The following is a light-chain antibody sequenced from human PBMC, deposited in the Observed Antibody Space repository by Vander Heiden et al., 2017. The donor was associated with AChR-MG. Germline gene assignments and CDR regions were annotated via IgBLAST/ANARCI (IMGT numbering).Light chain of an antibody. CDR3: VAWDDSLNNV. J-gene: IGLJ3*02. V-gene: IGLV1-44*01. CDR1: RSNIGSNL. Sequence: QSVLTQPPSASGTPGQRVTISCSGSRSNIGSNLVNWYQQLPGTAPKLLIYSNNQRPSGVPDRFSGSKSGTSASLAISGLQSEDEADYYCVAWDDSLNNVFGGGTKLTVL. CDR2: SNN.